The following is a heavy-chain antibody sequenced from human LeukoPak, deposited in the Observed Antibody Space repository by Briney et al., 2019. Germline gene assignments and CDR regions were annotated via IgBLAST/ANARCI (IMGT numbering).Heavy chain of an antibody. CDR2: IKQDGSEK. V-gene: IGHV3-7*05. Sequence: GGSLRLSCAASGFTFSSYWMSWVRQAPGKGLEWVANIKQDGSEKYYVDSVKGRFTISRDNAKNSLYLQMNSLRAEDTAVYYCAKGYSSGWLDAFDIWGQGTMVTVSS. CDR3: AKGYSSGWLDAFDI. J-gene: IGHJ3*02. D-gene: IGHD6-19*01. CDR1: GFTFSSYW.